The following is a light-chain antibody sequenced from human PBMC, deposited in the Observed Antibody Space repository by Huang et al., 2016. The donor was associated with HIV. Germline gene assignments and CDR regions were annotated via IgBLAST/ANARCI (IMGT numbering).Light chain of an antibody. V-gene: IGKV3-15*01. J-gene: IGKJ5*01. CDR2: DAS. CDR1: ESVSSS. CDR3: QQYSDWPPIT. Sequence: EIVMTQSPDTLSVFPGERVTLSCRASESVSSSLAWYQQKSGQAPRLLIYDASTRATGIPDRFSGSESGTAFTLTINSLLSEDFAVYYCQQYSDWPPITFGQGTRLDMK.